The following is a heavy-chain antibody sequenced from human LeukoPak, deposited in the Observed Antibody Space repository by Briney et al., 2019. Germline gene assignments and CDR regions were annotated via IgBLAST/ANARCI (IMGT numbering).Heavy chain of an antibody. V-gene: IGHV4-4*07. CDR1: GGSISSYY. CDR2: IYTSGST. D-gene: IGHD1-26*01. Sequence: SETLSLTCTVSGGSISSYYWSWIRQPAGKGLEWIGRIYTSGSTNYNPSLKSRVTMSVDTSKNQFSLKLSSVTAADTAVYYCASERRHIVGAKPHFDYWGQGTLVTVSS. J-gene: IGHJ4*02. CDR3: ASERRHIVGAKPHFDY.